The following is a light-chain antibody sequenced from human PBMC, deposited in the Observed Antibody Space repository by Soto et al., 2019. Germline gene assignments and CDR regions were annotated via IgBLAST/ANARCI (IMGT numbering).Light chain of an antibody. CDR3: QQYSSWPWT. Sequence: DIQMTQSPSTLSASVGDRVTITCRASQSISSWLAWYQQKPGKAPKLLIYDASSLESGVPSRFSGSGSGTEFTLTVSSLQPDDFATHYCQQYSSWPWTFGQGTKVEIK. V-gene: IGKV1-5*01. J-gene: IGKJ1*01. CDR1: QSISSW. CDR2: DAS.